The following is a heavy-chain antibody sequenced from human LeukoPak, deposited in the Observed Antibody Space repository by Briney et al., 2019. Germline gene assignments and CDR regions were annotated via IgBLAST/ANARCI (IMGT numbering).Heavy chain of an antibody. Sequence: GGSLRLSCVASGFTFSSYGMNWVRQAPGKGLEWVSYISSSGSTIYYADSVKGRFTISRDNAKNSLYLQMNSLRAEDTAVYYCARSLYYDILTGPFDYWGQGTLVTVSS. CDR2: ISSSGSTI. J-gene: IGHJ4*02. D-gene: IGHD3-9*01. V-gene: IGHV3-48*03. CDR1: GFTFSSYG. CDR3: ARSLYYDILTGPFDY.